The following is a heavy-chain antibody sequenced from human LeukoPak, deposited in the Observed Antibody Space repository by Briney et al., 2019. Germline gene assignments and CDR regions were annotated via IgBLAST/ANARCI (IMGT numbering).Heavy chain of an antibody. J-gene: IGHJ4*02. Sequence: SETLSLTCAVSGYSISSGYYWGWIRQPPGKGLEWIGSIYHSGSTYYNPSLKSRVTISVDTSKNQFSLNLSSVTAADTAVYYCARATSSGWPNFDYWGQGTLVTVSS. CDR3: ARATSSGWPNFDY. CDR2: IYHSGST. D-gene: IGHD6-19*01. V-gene: IGHV4-38-2*01. CDR1: GYSISSGYY.